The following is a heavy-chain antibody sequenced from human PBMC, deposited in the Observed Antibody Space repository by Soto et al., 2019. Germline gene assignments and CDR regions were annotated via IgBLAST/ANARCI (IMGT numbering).Heavy chain of an antibody. CDR2: IYYSGST. CDR1: GGSISSYY. D-gene: IGHD4-17*01. CDR3: ARTGQISDYGDYGGDAFDI. J-gene: IGHJ3*02. V-gene: IGHV4-59*08. Sequence: SETLSLTCTVSGGSISSYYWSWIRQPPGKGLEWIGYIYYSGSTNYNPSLKSRVTISVDTSKNQFSLKLSSVTAADTAVYYCARTGQISDYGDYGGDAFDIWGQGTMVTVSS.